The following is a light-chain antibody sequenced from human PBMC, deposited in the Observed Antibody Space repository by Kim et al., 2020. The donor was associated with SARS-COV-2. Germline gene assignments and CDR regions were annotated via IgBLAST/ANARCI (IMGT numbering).Light chain of an antibody. Sequence: LSPGEEATLACRASQSVNTYLAWYQQRPGQAPRLLIYDAANRATGIPARFSGSGSGTDFTLTISSLEPEDFAVYYCQQRSNWPRTFGQGTKVDIK. J-gene: IGKJ1*01. CDR1: QSVNTY. CDR2: DAA. CDR3: QQRSNWPRT. V-gene: IGKV3-11*01.